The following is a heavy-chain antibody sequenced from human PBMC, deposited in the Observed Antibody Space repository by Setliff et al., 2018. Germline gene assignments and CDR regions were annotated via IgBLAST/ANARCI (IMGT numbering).Heavy chain of an antibody. CDR2: ISSSSSTI. D-gene: IGHD3-3*01. CDR1: GFTFSDYS. Sequence: GGSLRLSCAASGFTFSDYSMNWVRQAPGKGLEWVSDISSSSSTIYYADSVKGRFTISRDDSKKTLYLQMNSLRAEDTAVYYCARDWSYNFWSGHYTGGIDYWGQGTLVTVSS. CDR3: ARDWSYNFWSGHYTGGIDY. J-gene: IGHJ4*02. V-gene: IGHV3-48*01.